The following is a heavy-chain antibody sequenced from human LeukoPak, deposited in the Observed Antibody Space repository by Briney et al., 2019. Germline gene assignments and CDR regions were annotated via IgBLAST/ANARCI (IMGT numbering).Heavy chain of an antibody. D-gene: IGHD4-17*01. V-gene: IGHV1-8*02. Sequence: ASVKVSCKASGYTFTSYDINWVRQATGQGLEWMGWMNPNSGNTGYAQKFQGRVTMTRDTSISTAYMELSRLRSDDTAVYYCARGEHGDYYFIDYWGQGTLVTVSS. CDR2: MNPNSGNT. CDR3: ARGEHGDYYFIDY. CDR1: GYTFTSYD. J-gene: IGHJ4*02.